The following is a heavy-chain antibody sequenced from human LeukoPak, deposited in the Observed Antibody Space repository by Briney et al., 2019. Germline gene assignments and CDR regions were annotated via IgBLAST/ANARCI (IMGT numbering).Heavy chain of an antibody. CDR3: ARQLVPAAGFDP. Sequence: PSETLSLTCAVSGDSVTSNNWWTWVRPPPGLGLEWIGEIYQSGTTHYKSSLKSRITISLDKSKNQFSLRLTSVTAADTAIYYCARQLVPAAGFDPWGRGTLVTVSS. D-gene: IGHD2-2*01. V-gene: IGHV4-4*02. CDR2: IYQSGTT. J-gene: IGHJ5*02. CDR1: GDSVTSNNW.